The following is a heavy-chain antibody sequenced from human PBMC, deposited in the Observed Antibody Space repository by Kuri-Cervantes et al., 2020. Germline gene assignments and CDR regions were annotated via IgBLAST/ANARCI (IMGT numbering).Heavy chain of an antibody. J-gene: IGHJ4*02. CDR1: GGSISSSSYY. V-gene: IGHV4-39*01. D-gene: IGHD2-15*01. Sequence: SETLSLTCTVSGGSISSSSYYWGWIRQPPGKGLDWIGSIYYSGSTYYNPSLKSRVTISVDTSKNQFSLTLSYVTAADTAVYYCTRLQKGYYYFDYWGQGTLVTVSS. CDR3: TRLQKGYYYFDY. CDR2: IYYSGST.